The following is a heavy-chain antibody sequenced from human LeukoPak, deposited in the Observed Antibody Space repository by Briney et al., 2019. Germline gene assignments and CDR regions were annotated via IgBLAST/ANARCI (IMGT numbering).Heavy chain of an antibody. Sequence: SETLSLTLPVSGGFISRSSYYWGWIRQPPGKGLEGIGCIYYIGSTYYNPSIKSRVTISVDTSKDQFSLKLSSVTAADTAVYYCAREGYSSSWYGNYYYYMDVWGKGTTVTVSS. CDR1: GGFISRSSYY. CDR2: IYYIGST. D-gene: IGHD6-13*01. J-gene: IGHJ6*03. V-gene: IGHV4-39*07. CDR3: AREGYSSSWYGNYYYYMDV.